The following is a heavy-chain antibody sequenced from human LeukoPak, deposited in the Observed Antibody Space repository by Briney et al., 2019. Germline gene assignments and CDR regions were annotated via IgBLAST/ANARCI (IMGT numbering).Heavy chain of an antibody. CDR3: ALLAVASDFDY. CDR2: IGSSGTTI. J-gene: IGHJ4*02. V-gene: IGHV3-48*03. CDR1: GFSFSMYE. Sequence: GGSLRLSCAVSGFSFSMYERNWVRQAPGKGLEWVSNIGSSGTTIYYADSVKGRFSISRDNAKSSLYLQMNSLRVEDTAVYYCALLAVASDFDYWGQGALVTVSS. D-gene: IGHD6-19*01.